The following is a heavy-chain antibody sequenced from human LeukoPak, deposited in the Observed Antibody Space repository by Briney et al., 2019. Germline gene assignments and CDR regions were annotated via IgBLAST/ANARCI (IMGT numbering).Heavy chain of an antibody. Sequence: SETLSLTCAVSGYSITSSSWWGWIRQPPGKGLEWIGYIYHSGTTNYNPSLKSRVTISVDKSKNQFSLKLSSVTAADTAVYYCARDAQHDFWSGYLPNRWFDPWGQGTLVTVSS. CDR1: GYSITSSSW. CDR2: IYHSGTT. D-gene: IGHD3-3*01. V-gene: IGHV4-28*03. J-gene: IGHJ5*02. CDR3: ARDAQHDFWSGYLPNRWFDP.